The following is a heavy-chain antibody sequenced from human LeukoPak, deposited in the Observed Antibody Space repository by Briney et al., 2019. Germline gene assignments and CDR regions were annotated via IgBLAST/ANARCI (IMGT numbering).Heavy chain of an antibody. CDR3: ARVGPAAIGGNYYYYYMDV. D-gene: IGHD2-2*01. J-gene: IGHJ6*03. V-gene: IGHV3-7*01. Sequence: GGSLRLSCAASGFTFSSYWMSWVRQAPGKGLEWVANIKQDGSEKYYVDSVKGRFTISRDNAKNSLYVQMNSLRAEDTAVYYCARVGPAAIGGNYYYYYMDVWGKGTTVTVSS. CDR1: GFTFSSYW. CDR2: IKQDGSEK.